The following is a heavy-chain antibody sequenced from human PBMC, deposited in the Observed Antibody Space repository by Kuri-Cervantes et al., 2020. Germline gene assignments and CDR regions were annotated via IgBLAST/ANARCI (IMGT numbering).Heavy chain of an antibody. Sequence: GGSLRLSCAASGFSLNNTWMTWVRQAPGRGLEWVGRIKSKTDGGTTDYAAPVKGRFIISRDDSKNTIYLQMNSLKTEDTALYYCTTFDLWGQGTLVTVSS. J-gene: IGHJ4*02. V-gene: IGHV3-15*01. CDR3: TTFDL. CDR1: GFSLNNTW. CDR2: IKSKTDGGTT.